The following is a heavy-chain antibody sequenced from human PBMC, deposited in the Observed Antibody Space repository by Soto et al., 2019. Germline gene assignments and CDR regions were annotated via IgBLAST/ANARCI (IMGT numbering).Heavy chain of an antibody. V-gene: IGHV1-69*06. CDR3: ARGPYGSGNEDYYYGMDV. CDR1: GGTFSSYA. CDR2: INPIFGTA. Sequence: QVQLVQSGAEVKKPVSSVKVSCKASGGTFSSYAISWVRQAPGQGLEWMGGINPIFGTANYAQKFQGRVTITADKSTSTAYMELSSLRSEDTAVYYCARGPYGSGNEDYYYGMDVWGQGTTVTVSS. D-gene: IGHD3-10*01. J-gene: IGHJ6*02.